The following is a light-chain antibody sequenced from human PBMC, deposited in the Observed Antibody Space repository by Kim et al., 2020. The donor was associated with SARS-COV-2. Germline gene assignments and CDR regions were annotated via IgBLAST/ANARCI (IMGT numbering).Light chain of an antibody. V-gene: IGKV1-12*01. CDR2: GAS. Sequence: SVGDRVTISCRASHDISIWLAWYQQRPGQAPKLLIYGASSLQSGVPSRFSGSGSGTEFTLTITYLHPEDYATYYCQQAKTFPLTFGGGTKVEIK. CDR3: QQAKTFPLT. J-gene: IGKJ4*01. CDR1: HDISIW.